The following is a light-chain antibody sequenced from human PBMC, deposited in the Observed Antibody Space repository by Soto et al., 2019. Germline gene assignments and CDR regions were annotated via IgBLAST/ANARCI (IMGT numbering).Light chain of an antibody. V-gene: IGLV2-14*01. CDR1: NSDVSVYNF. J-gene: IGLJ3*02. CDR3: SSYTTNSTPV. CDR2: EVN. Sequence: QSALTQPASVSGSPGQSIAISSTGTNSDVSVYNFVSWYQKHPDKAPKLIIYEVNNRPSGVSNRFSGSKSGNTASLTISGLQAEDEADYYSSSYTTNSTPVFGGGTKVTVL.